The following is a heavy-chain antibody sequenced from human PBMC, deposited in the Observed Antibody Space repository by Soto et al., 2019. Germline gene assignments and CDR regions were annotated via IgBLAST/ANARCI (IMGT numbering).Heavy chain of an antibody. CDR2: ISPGSRYP. CDR3: VRGGGGGLFDP. V-gene: IGHV3-11*06. D-gene: IGHD2-15*01. CDR1: GFTFGDSY. Sequence: PGGSLRLSCAVSGFTFGDSYISWIRKAPVKWLEWLSYISPGSRYPAYADSVKGRFTISRDNAKRSLYLQMMSLTAEDTAIYYCVRGGGGGLFDPWGQGTMVTVSS. J-gene: IGHJ5*02.